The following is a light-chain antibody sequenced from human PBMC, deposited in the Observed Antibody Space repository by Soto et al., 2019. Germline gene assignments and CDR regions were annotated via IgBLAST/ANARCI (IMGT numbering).Light chain of an antibody. J-gene: IGLJ1*01. CDR1: GSDVGFYSY. Sequence: QSALTQPPSASGSPGQSVTISCTGSGSDVGFYSYVSWYQQHPGKTPKLILYEVTKRPSGVPDRFSGSKSGNTASLAVSGLQAEDEADYYCSSYADTNNFHVFGTGTKVTVL. V-gene: IGLV2-8*01. CDR2: EVT. CDR3: SSYADTNNFHV.